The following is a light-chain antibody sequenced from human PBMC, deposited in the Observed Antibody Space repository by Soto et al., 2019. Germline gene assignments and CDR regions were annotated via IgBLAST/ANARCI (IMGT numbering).Light chain of an antibody. CDR2: DVS. CDR1: SSDVGAYDY. V-gene: IGLV2-11*01. CDR3: CSYAGSYASL. Sequence: QSALTQPRSVSGSPGQSVTISCTGTSSDVGAYDYVSWYQQHPGKAPKLMIYDVSKRPSGVPDRFSGSKSGNTASLTISGLQAEDEADYYCCSYAGSYASLFGNGIKLTVL. J-gene: IGLJ1*01.